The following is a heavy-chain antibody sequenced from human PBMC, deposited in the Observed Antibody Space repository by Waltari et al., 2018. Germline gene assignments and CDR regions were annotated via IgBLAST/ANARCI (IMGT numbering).Heavy chain of an antibody. CDR1: GFTFSSYA. Sequence: EVQLLESGGGLVQPGGSLRLSCAASGFTFSSYAMSWVRQAPGKGLEWVSVIYSGGSTYYADSVKGRFTISADKSISTAYLQWSSLKASDTAMYYCARRVDSGYETWGQGTLVTVSS. CDR3: ARRVDSGYET. CDR2: IYSGGST. J-gene: IGHJ5*02. V-gene: IGHV3-23*03. D-gene: IGHD5-12*01.